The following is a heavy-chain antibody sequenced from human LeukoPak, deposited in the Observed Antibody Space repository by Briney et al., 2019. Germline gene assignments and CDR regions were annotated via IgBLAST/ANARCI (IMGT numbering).Heavy chain of an antibody. J-gene: IGHJ5*02. D-gene: IGHD3-10*01. CDR2: ISGSGGSP. V-gene: IGHV3-23*01. Sequence: GGSLRPSCAASGFTFSSYAISWVRQAPGKGLEWVSTISGSGGSPYYADSVKGRFTISRDISKNTLYLQVNSLRVEDTAVYYCAKAGSGSYYPTWFDPWGQGTLVTVSS. CDR3: AKAGSGSYYPTWFDP. CDR1: GFTFSSYA.